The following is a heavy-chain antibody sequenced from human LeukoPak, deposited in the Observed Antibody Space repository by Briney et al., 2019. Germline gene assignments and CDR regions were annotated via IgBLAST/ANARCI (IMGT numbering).Heavy chain of an antibody. CDR1: GFTFSSYW. J-gene: IGHJ4*02. CDR2: INNDGSST. D-gene: IGHD1-26*01. CDR3: ATNIVGAMYYFDY. V-gene: IGHV3-74*01. Sequence: GGSLRLSCGASGFTFSSYWMHWVRQAPGKGLVWVSRINNDGSSTSYADSVQGRFTISRDNAKNTLYLQMNSLRAEDTAVYYCATNIVGAMYYFDYWGQGTLVTVSS.